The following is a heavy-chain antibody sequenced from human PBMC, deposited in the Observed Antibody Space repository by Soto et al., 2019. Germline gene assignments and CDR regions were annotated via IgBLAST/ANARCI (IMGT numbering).Heavy chain of an antibody. CDR3: AREHRWVISGYSFYDS. V-gene: IGHV4-59*01. CDR2: VYYRGTT. Sequence: QVQLQESGPGLVKPSETLSLTCTVSGGSISTYYWSWIRQPPGKGLEWIGYVYYRGTTNYNPSLKSRATISVDTSKNQFSLKLNSVTAADTAVYYCAREHRWVISGYSFYDSWGQGTLVTVSS. CDR1: GGSISTYY. D-gene: IGHD5-12*01. J-gene: IGHJ4*02.